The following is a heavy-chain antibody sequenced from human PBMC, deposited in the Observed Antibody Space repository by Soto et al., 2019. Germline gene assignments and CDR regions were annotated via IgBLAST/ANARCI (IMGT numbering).Heavy chain of an antibody. Sequence: QVQLQESGPGLVKPSGTLFLTCAVSGGSISGINWWSWVRQPPGKGLEWIGEIYHSGSTNYNPSLKSGVTISVAKSKNQFSLKRSSVTAADTAVYYCASLGGGMDVWGQGPTVTVSS. J-gene: IGHJ6*02. CDR3: ASLGGGMDV. CDR2: IYHSGST. CDR1: GGSISGINW. D-gene: IGHD1-26*01. V-gene: IGHV4-4*02.